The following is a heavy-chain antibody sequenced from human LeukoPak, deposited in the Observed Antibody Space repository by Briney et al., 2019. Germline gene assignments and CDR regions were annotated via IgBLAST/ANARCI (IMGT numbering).Heavy chain of an antibody. CDR2: INPEGSQT. CDR3: AAWTDRGYNF. D-gene: IGHD5-24*01. V-gene: IGHV3-7*01. CDR1: GFTFSSSW. J-gene: IGHJ4*02. Sequence: GEALRLSCAASGFTFSSSWMNWVRQAPGKGLHWVGNINPEGSQTRFVDSVMGRFTMSQDHAKNSLYLQMNSLRVEDTAVFYCAAWTDRGYNFWGQGTVVTVSS.